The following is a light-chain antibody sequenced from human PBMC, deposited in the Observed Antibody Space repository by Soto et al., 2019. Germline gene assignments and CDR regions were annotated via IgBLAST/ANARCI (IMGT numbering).Light chain of an antibody. CDR2: GAS. J-gene: IGKJ2*01. CDR3: QQYNRWPPYT. V-gene: IGKV3-15*01. Sequence: EIVMTQSPATLSVSPGETATLSCRASQNVYTNLAWYQQKPGQAPRLVLYGASTRATGVPARFSGSGSGTEFTLTISSLQSEDFAVYYCQQYNRWPPYTFGQGTKVDI. CDR1: QNVYTN.